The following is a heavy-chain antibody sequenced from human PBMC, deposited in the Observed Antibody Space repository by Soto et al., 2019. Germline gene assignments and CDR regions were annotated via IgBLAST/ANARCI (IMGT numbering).Heavy chain of an antibody. CDR1: GGSISSGGYY. CDR2: IYYSGST. J-gene: IGHJ6*02. D-gene: IGHD1-26*01. CDR3: ARDSNNRGSSGAVTVYGMDV. Sequence: SETLSLTCTVSGGSISSGGYYWSWIRQHPGKGLEWIGYIYYSGSTYYNPSLKSRVTISVDTSKNQFSLKLSSVTAADTAVYYCARDSNNRGSSGAVTVYGMDVWGQGTTVTVSS. V-gene: IGHV4-31*03.